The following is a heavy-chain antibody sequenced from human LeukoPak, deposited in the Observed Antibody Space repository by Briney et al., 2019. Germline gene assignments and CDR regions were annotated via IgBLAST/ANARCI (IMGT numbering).Heavy chain of an antibody. D-gene: IGHD3-22*01. CDR3: ARDYAYDSSGYYHHTFDY. Sequence: ASVKVSCKGSVYTFTRYYMHWVRQAPGQGLEWMGWINPNSGGTNYAQKFQGRVTMTRDTSISTAYMELSRMRSDDTAVYYCARDYAYDSSGYYHHTFDYWGQGTLVTVSS. CDR2: INPNSGGT. CDR1: VYTFTRYY. V-gene: IGHV1-2*02. J-gene: IGHJ4*02.